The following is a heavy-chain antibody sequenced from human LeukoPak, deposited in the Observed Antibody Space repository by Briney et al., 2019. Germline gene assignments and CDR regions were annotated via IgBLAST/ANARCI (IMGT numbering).Heavy chain of an antibody. J-gene: IGHJ4*02. Sequence: GGSLRLSCAASGFTFSSYSMSLVRQAPGKGLEWVSSISSSSSYIYYADSVKGRFTISRDNAKNSLYLQMNSLRAEDTAVYYCAKAPPCGSGVDYWGQGTLVTVSS. D-gene: IGHD3-10*01. V-gene: IGHV3-21*01. CDR1: GFTFSSYS. CDR3: AKAPPCGSGVDY. CDR2: ISSSSSYI.